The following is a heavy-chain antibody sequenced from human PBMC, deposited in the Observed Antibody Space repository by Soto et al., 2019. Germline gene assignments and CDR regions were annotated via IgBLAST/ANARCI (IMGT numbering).Heavy chain of an antibody. CDR3: ARDIREVTGFGELYI. CDR1: GYTFTSYY. D-gene: IGHD3-10*01. CDR2: INPSGGST. V-gene: IGHV1-46*01. Sequence: QVQLVQSGAEVKKPGASVKVSCKASGYTFTSYYMHWVRQAPGQGLEWMGIINPSGGSTSYAQKFQGRVTMTRDTSTSTVYMELSSLRSEDTAVYYCARDIREVTGFGELYIWGQGTLVTVSS. J-gene: IGHJ4*02.